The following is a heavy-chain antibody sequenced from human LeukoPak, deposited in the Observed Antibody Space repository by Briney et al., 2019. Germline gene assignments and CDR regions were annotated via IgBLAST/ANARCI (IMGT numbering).Heavy chain of an antibody. CDR2: ITTGGSTI. CDR1: GFTFSDYY. V-gene: IGHV3-11*01. J-gene: IGHJ4*02. CDR3: ARKAQGYCSGGSCSAPFYFDY. D-gene: IGHD2-15*01. Sequence: GGSLRLSCAASGFTFSDYYMSWIRQAPGKGLEWISYITTGGSTIYYADSVKGRFTISRDNAKNSLYLQMNSLRAEDTAVYFCARKAQGYCSGGSCSAPFYFDYWGQGTLVTVSS.